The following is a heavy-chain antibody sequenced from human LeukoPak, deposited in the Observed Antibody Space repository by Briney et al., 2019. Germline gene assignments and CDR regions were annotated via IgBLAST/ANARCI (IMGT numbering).Heavy chain of an antibody. Sequence: SETLSLTCTVSGGSISSSSYYWAWIRQPPGKGLEWIGSIHYSGSTYYSPSLKSRVAISVDTSKNQLSLKLSSVTAADTAVYYCARGRDAFDIWGQGTMVTVSS. V-gene: IGHV4-39*07. CDR2: IHYSGST. J-gene: IGHJ3*02. CDR1: GGSISSSSYY. CDR3: ARGRDAFDI.